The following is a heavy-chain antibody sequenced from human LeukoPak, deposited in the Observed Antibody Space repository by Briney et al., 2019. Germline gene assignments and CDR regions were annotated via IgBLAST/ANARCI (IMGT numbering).Heavy chain of an antibody. D-gene: IGHD1-26*01. CDR2: ISSSSSYI. V-gene: IGHV3-21*01. CDR1: GFTFSSYD. J-gene: IGHJ4*02. CDR3: ARDLVLSRSVGASEKIDY. Sequence: PGGSLRLSCAASGFTFSSYDMNWVRQAPGKGLEWVSSISSSSSYIYYSDSVKGRFTVSRDNAKNSLYLQMNSLRTEDTAVYYCARDLVLSRSVGASEKIDYWGQGTLVTVSS.